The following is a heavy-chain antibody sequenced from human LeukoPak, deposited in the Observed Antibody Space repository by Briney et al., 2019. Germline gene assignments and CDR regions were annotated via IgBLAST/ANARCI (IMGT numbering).Heavy chain of an antibody. CDR3: ATGRGLVLIRASLDQ. CDR1: GYTLTELS. Sequence: GASVKVSCKVSGYTLTELSMHWVRQAPRKGLEWMGGFDPEDGETIYAQKFQGRVTMTKDTSTDTAYMELSSLRSGDTAVYFCATGRGLVLIRASLDQWGQGTLVTVSP. V-gene: IGHV1-24*01. J-gene: IGHJ4*02. CDR2: FDPEDGET. D-gene: IGHD3/OR15-3a*01.